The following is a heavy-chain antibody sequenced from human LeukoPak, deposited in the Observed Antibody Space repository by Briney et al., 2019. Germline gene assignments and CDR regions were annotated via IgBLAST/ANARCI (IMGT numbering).Heavy chain of an antibody. CDR1: GGTFSSYA. D-gene: IGHD2-2*01. V-gene: IGHV1-69*13. J-gene: IGHJ3*02. CDR3: ARVITAASPYDAFDI. Sequence: ASVKVSCKASGGTFSSYAISWVRQAPGQGLEWMGGIIPIFGTANYAQKFQGRVTITADESTSTAYMELSSLRSEDTAVYYCARVITAASPYDAFDIWGQGTMVIVSS. CDR2: IIPIFGTA.